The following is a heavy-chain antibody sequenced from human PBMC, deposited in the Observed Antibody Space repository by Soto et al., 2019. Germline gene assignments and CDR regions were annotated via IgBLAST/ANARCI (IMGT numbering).Heavy chain of an antibody. J-gene: IGHJ6*02. CDR3: ARDFYYYYGMDV. Sequence: QVQLVQSGAEVKKPGASVKVSCKASGYTFTSYAMHWVRQAPGQRLEWMGIINPSGGSTSYAQKFQGRVTMTRDTSTSTVYMELSSLRSEDTAVYYCARDFYYYYGMDVWGQGTTVTVSS. CDR1: GYTFTSYA. CDR2: INPSGGST. V-gene: IGHV1-46*01.